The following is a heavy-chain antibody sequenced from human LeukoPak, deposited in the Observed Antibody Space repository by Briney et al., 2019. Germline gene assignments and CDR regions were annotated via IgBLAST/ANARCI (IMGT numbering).Heavy chain of an antibody. Sequence: SQTLSLTCAVSGGSISSGGYSWSWIWQPPGKGLEWIGYIYHSGSTYYNPSLKSRVTISVDRSKNQFSLKLSSVTAADTAVYYCAGGGVPGTFDYWGQGTLVTVSS. CDR3: AGGGVPGTFDY. CDR1: GGSISSGGYS. CDR2: IYHSGST. J-gene: IGHJ4*02. V-gene: IGHV4-30-2*01. D-gene: IGHD3-10*01.